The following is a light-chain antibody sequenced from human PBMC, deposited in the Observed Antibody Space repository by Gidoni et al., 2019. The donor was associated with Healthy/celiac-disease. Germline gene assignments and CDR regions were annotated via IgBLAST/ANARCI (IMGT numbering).Light chain of an antibody. CDR3: QQYNNWPRT. V-gene: IGKV3-15*01. CDR2: GAS. Sequence: EIVMTQSPATLSVSPGERATLSCRASQSVSSNLAWYQQKPGQAPRLLIYGASTSATGIPARLSGSGSGTEFTLTISSLQSEDFAVYYCQQYNNWPRTFGQGTKLEIK. CDR1: QSVSSN. J-gene: IGKJ2*01.